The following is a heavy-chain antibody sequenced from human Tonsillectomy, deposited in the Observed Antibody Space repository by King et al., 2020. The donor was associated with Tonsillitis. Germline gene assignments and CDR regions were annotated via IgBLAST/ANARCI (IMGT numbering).Heavy chain of an antibody. CDR3: ARESTTRGNWGYYFDY. Sequence: VQLVESGGGLVKPGGSLRLSCAASGFTFSSDSMTWVRQAPGKGLECVSSIRSSSSYIYYADSVKGRFTISRDNAKNSLYLQMNSLRAEDTAVYYCARESTTRGNWGYYFDYWGQGTLGTVSS. CDR1: GFTFSSDS. J-gene: IGHJ4*02. CDR2: IRSSSSYI. D-gene: IGHD7-27*01. V-gene: IGHV3-21*01.